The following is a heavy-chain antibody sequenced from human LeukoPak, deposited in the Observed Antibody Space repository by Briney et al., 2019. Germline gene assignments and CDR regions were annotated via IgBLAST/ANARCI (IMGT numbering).Heavy chain of an antibody. CDR2: INPSGGST. D-gene: IGHD6-19*01. CDR3: ARGRRLGPGIAVAGNYFDY. J-gene: IGHJ4*02. V-gene: IGHV1-46*01. CDR1: GYTFTSYY. Sequence: ASVKVSCKASGYTFTSYYMHWVRQAPGQGLEWMGIINPSGGSTSCAQKFQGRVTMTRDTSTSTVYMELSSLRSEDTAVYYCARGRRLGPGIAVAGNYFDYWGQGTLVTVSS.